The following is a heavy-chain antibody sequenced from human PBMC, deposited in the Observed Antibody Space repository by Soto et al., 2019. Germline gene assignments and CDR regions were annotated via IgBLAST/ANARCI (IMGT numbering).Heavy chain of an antibody. D-gene: IGHD4-4*01. CDR2: INPSGGST. CDR1: GYTFTSYY. CDR3: ASSLHMTTDRNYFDY. Sequence: GASVKVSCKASGYTFTSYYMHWVRQAPGQGLEWMGIINPSGGSTSYAQKFQGRVTMTRDTSTSTVYMELSSLRSEDTAVYYCASSLHMTTDRNYFDYWGQGTLVTVSS. V-gene: IGHV1-46*01. J-gene: IGHJ4*02.